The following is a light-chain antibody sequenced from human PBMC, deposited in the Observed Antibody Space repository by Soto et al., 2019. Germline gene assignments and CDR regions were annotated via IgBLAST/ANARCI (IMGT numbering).Light chain of an antibody. J-gene: IGLJ1*01. V-gene: IGLV1-51*01. Sequence: QSVLTQPPSVSAAPGQKVTISCSGSSSNIGGNSVSWYQQLPVTAPNLLIYDDDKRPSGIPDRFSCSKSGTSATLGITGFQTGDEADYYCGSWDSSLSAYVFATGTKVTVL. CDR2: DDD. CDR1: SSNIGGNS. CDR3: GSWDSSLSAYV.